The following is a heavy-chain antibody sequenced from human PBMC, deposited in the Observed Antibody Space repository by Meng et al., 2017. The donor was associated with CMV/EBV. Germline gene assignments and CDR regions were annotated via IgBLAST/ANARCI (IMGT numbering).Heavy chain of an antibody. V-gene: IGHV2-5*01. J-gene: IGHJ4*02. Sequence: PTLVKPTQTLTLTCTFSGFSLSTSGVGVGWIRQPPGKALEWLALIYWNDDKRYSPSLKSRLTITKDTSKNQVVLTMTNMDPVDTATYYCAHSRSDYYDSSGYYYFGYWGQGTLVTVSS. CDR2: IYWNDDK. CDR3: AHSRSDYYDSSGYYYFGY. CDR1: GFSLSTSGVG. D-gene: IGHD3-22*01.